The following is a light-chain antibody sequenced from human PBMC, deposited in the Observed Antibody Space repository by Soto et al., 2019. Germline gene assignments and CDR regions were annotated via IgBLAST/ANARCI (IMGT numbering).Light chain of an antibody. CDR1: SSNIGAGYD. Sequence: QSVLTQPPSVFGAPGQRVTISCTGSSSNIGAGYDVHWYQQLPGTAPKLLIYGNSNRPSGVPDRFSGSKSGTSASLAITGLQAEDEADYYCQSYDSSLRVFGTGTKLTVL. CDR2: GNS. CDR3: QSYDSSLRV. V-gene: IGLV1-40*01. J-gene: IGLJ1*01.